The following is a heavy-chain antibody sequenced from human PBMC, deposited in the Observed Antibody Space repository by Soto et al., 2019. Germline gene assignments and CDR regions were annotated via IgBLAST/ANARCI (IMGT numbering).Heavy chain of an antibody. J-gene: IGHJ4*02. D-gene: IGHD2-21*01. CDR1: GVTCVSYC. V-gene: IGHV3-74*01. CDR2: INSDGSST. CDR3: ARDDHYSPFDY. Sequence: AWVLLRLSCAAAGVTCVSYCMHWVSQDTGKGLVWVSRINSDGSSTSYADSVKGRFTISRDNAKNTLYLQMNSLRAEDTAVYYCARDDHYSPFDYWGQGTLVTVSS.